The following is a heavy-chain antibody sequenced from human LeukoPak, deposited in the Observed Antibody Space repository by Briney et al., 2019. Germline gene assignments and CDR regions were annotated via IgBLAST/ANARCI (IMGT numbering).Heavy chain of an antibody. Sequence: GTSLRLSCAASGFTFSTYAMSWVRQAPGKRLEWVSVISGSGGNTYYADSVKGRFTISRDNSKNTLYLQMNSLRAEDTAVYYCAKHPTHCSSTSCYTGPRDYYYMDVWGKGTTVTVSS. V-gene: IGHV3-23*01. D-gene: IGHD2-2*02. CDR3: AKHPTHCSSTSCYTGPRDYYYMDV. CDR1: GFTFSTYA. J-gene: IGHJ6*03. CDR2: ISGSGGNT.